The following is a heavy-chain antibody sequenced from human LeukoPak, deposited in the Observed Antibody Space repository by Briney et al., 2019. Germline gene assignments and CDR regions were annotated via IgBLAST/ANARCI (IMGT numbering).Heavy chain of an antibody. J-gene: IGHJ4*02. CDR1: GFSFSNYD. V-gene: IGHV3-23*01. D-gene: IGHD4-11*01. Sequence: PGRSLRLSCAASGFSFSNYDMHWVRQAPGKGLQWVSTISDTGVGTYYADSVKGRFTISRDNSKNTLYLQMSSLRAEDTAIYFCARPPYSHYVVPTLWGQGTLVTVSS. CDR3: ARPPYSHYVVPTL. CDR2: ISDTGVGT.